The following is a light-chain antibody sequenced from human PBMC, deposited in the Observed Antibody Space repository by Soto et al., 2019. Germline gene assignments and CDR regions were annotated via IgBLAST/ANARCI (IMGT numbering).Light chain of an antibody. CDR1: QSISSY. Sequence: DIQMTQSPSSLSASVGDRVTITCRARQSISSYLNWYQQKPGKAPKLLIYAASSLQSGVPSRFSGSGSGTDFTLTVSSLQPEDFVTYYCQQSYSTPYTFGQGTKLEIK. CDR2: AAS. CDR3: QQSYSTPYT. V-gene: IGKV1-39*01. J-gene: IGKJ2*01.